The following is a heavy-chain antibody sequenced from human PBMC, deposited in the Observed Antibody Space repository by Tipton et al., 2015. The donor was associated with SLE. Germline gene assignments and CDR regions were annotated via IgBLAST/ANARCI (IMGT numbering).Heavy chain of an antibody. CDR3: ARRDCGGDCYYGH. V-gene: IGHV4-34*01. Sequence: TLSLTCAVYGGSFSGYYWSWIRQPPGKGLEWIGEMDHSGITNYNPSLKSRVTISADTSKNEISLKMTSVTAADTAVYYCARRDCGGDCYYGHWGQGTQVTVSS. D-gene: IGHD2-21*01. J-gene: IGHJ4*02. CDR2: MDHSGIT. CDR1: GGSFSGYY.